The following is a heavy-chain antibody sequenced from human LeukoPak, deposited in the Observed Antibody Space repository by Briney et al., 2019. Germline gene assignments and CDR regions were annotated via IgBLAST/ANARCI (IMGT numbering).Heavy chain of an antibody. J-gene: IGHJ5*02. D-gene: IGHD3-16*02. V-gene: IGHV4-34*01. CDR3: ARGRSLGNWFDP. CDR1: GGSFSGYY. Sequence: SEALSLTCAVYGGSFSGYYWSWIRQPPGKGLEWIGEINHSGSTNYNPSLKSRVTISVDTSKNQFSLKLSSVTAADTAVYYGARGRSLGNWFDPWGQGTLVTVSS. CDR2: INHSGST.